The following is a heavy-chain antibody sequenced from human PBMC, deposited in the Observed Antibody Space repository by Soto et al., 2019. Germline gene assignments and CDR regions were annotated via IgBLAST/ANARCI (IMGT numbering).Heavy chain of an antibody. V-gene: IGHV3-66*01. D-gene: IGHD6-19*01. CDR2: IYSGGTT. J-gene: IGHJ4*02. CDR3: DSAVAGTFH. CDR1: GFTVSSNY. Sequence: EVQLVESGGGLVQPGGSLRLSCAASGFTVSSNYMSWVRQAPGKGLEWVSVIYSGGTTYYADSVKGRFTISRDNSNNTLYLQMNSLRAEDTAVYYCDSAVAGTFHWGQGTLVTVSS.